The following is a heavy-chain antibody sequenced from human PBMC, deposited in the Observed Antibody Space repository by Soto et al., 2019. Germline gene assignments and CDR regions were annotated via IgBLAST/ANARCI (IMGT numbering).Heavy chain of an antibody. CDR1: GYTFTSYG. D-gene: IGHD3-3*01. V-gene: IGHV1-18*01. CDR2: ISAYNGNT. Sequence: QVQLVQSGAEVKKPGASVKVSCKASGYTFTSYGISWVRQAPGQGLEWMGWISAYNGNTNYAQKLQGRVTMTTDTSTSTAYMELRSLRSDDTAVYYCVRVGGYDFWSGYHIYYYGMDVWGQGTTVTVSS. J-gene: IGHJ6*02. CDR3: VRVGGYDFWSGYHIYYYGMDV.